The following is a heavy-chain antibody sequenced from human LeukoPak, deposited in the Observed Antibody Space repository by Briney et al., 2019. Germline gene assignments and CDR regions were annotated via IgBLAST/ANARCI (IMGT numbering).Heavy chain of an antibody. V-gene: IGHV3-9*01. CDR1: GFTFDDYA. Sequence: GRSLRLSCAASGFTFDDYAMHWVRQAPGKGLEWVSGISWNSGSIGYADSVKGRFTISRDNAKNSLYLQMNSLRAEDTALYYCAKGGFNEQWEPADYWGQGALVTVSS. J-gene: IGHJ4*02. CDR2: ISWNSGSI. CDR3: AKGGFNEQWEPADY. D-gene: IGHD1-26*01.